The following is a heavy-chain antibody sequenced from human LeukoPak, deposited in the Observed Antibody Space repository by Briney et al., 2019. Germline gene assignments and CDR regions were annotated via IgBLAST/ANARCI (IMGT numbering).Heavy chain of an antibody. CDR3: TTDSGSYGGDWYFDL. J-gene: IGHJ2*01. CDR1: GFTFSDFY. CDR2: ISSSGSTI. D-gene: IGHD1-26*01. Sequence: PGGSLRLSCAASGFTFSDFYMTWIRQAPGKGLEWVSYISSSGSTIYYADSVKGRFTISRDNAKNSLYLQMNSLRAEDTAMYYCTTDSGSYGGDWYFDLWGRGTLVTVSS. V-gene: IGHV3-11*01.